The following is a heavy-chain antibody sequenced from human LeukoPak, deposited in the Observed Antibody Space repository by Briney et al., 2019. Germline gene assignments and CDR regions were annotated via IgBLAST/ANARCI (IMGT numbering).Heavy chain of an antibody. CDR3: ARRVGSSSWFFDY. CDR2: IYPGDSDT. J-gene: IGHJ4*02. Sequence: GESPKISCKGSGYSFTSYWIAWVRQMPGKGLEWMGTIYPGDSDTRYSPSFQGQVTISADKSISTAYLQWSSLKASDTAMYYCARRVGSSSWFFDYWGQGTLVTVSS. CDR1: GYSFTSYW. D-gene: IGHD6-13*01. V-gene: IGHV5-51*01.